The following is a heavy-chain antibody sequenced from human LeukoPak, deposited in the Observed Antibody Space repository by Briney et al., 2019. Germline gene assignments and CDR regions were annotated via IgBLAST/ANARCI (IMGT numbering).Heavy chain of an antibody. V-gene: IGHV3-11*01. CDR1: GFTFSDYY. CDR2: ITSSGDTI. CDR3: AREGGNWGEGYFDY. D-gene: IGHD7-27*01. Sequence: PGGSLRLSCAASGFTFSDYYMSWLRQVPGKGLEWVSYITSSGDTIYYADSVKGRFTSSRDIPENSVYLRMNSLRAADTAACYFAREGGNWGEGYFDYWGQGTLVTVSS. J-gene: IGHJ4*02.